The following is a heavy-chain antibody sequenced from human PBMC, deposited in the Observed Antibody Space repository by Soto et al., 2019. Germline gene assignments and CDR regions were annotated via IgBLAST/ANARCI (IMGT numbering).Heavy chain of an antibody. Sequence: ASVKVSCKASGYTFTSYHMHWVRQAPGQGLEWMGIINPSGGSTSYAQKFQGRVTMTRDTSTSTVYMELSSLRSEDTAVYYCARDLVATDYGMDVWGQGTTVTVSS. CDR2: INPSGGST. D-gene: IGHD5-12*01. CDR1: GYTFTSYH. J-gene: IGHJ6*02. CDR3: ARDLVATDYGMDV. V-gene: IGHV1-46*01.